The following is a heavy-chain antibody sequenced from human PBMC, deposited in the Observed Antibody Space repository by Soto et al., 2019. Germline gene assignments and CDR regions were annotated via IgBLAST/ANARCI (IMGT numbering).Heavy chain of an antibody. Sequence: PGGSPRLSCAAPGVTFSGSAMHWVRQASGKGLEGGGRFRSKAKSYATAYAASVKGRFTISRDDSKNTAYLQMNSLKTEDTAVYYCTRHRVGDFWSGTSSTKTYMDVWGKGTTVTVAS. CDR1: GVTFSGSA. V-gene: IGHV3-73*01. CDR2: FRSKAKSYAT. D-gene: IGHD3-3*01. CDR3: TRHRVGDFWSGTSSTKTYMDV. J-gene: IGHJ6*03.